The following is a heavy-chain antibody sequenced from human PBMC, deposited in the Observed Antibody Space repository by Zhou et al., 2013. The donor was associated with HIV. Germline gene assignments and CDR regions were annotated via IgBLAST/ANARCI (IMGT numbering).Heavy chain of an antibody. CDR2: ISTYNGNT. CDR3: AREMVITPSYYGMDV. CDR1: GYTFTNYD. Sequence: QVQLVQSGAEVKKPGASVRVSCQASGYTFTNYDISWLRQATGQGLEWMGWISTYNGNTHFAQKFQGRVTMTTDTSTTTAYMELRSLKSDDTAVYYCAREMVITPSYYGMDVWGQGTTVTVSS. V-gene: IGHV1-18*01. D-gene: IGHD1-20*01. J-gene: IGHJ6*02.